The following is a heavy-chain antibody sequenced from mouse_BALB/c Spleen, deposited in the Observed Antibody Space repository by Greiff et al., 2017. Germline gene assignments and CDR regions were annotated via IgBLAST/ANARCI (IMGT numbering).Heavy chain of an antibody. D-gene: IGHD1-1*01. Sequence: DVQLQESGPGLVKPSQSLSLTCTVTGYSITSDYAWNWIRQFPGNKLEWMGYISYSGSTSYNPSLKSRISITRDTSKNQFFLQLNSVTTEDTATYYCARTGGLTVFDYWGQGTTLTVSS. CDR3: ARTGGLTVFDY. V-gene: IGHV3-2*02. CDR1: GYSITSDYA. CDR2: ISYSGST. J-gene: IGHJ2*01.